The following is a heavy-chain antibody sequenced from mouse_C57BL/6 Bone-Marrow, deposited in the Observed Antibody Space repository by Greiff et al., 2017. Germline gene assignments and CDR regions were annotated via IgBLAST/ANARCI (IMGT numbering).Heavy chain of an antibody. Sequence: DVMLVESGPGLAKPSQTLSLTCSVTGYSITSDYWNWIRKFPGNKLEYMGYISYSGSTYYNPSLKSRISITRDTSKNQYYLQLNPVTTEDTATYYCARSDYSNHGYFDYWGQGTTLTVSS. CDR3: ARSDYSNHGYFDY. CDR1: GYSITSDY. CDR2: ISYSGST. J-gene: IGHJ2*01. D-gene: IGHD2-5*01. V-gene: IGHV3-8*01.